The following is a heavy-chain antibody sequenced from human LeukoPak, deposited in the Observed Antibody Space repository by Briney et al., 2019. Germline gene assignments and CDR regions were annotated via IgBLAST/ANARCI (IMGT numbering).Heavy chain of an antibody. CDR2: IVGSSGNT. D-gene: IGHD3-22*01. V-gene: IGHV3-23*01. Sequence: PGGSLRLSCAASGFTFSSYAMHWVRQAPGKGLEWVSSIVGSSGNTYYADSVKGRFTISGDNSKNTLYLQMSSLRAEDTAVYYRANPAGYFDSSGYDVDYWGQGTLVTVSS. CDR3: ANPAGYFDSSGYDVDY. CDR1: GFTFSSYA. J-gene: IGHJ4*02.